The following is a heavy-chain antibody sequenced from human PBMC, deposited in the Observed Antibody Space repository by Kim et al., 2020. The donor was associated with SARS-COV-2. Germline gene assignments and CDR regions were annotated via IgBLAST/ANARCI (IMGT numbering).Heavy chain of an antibody. CDR3: AREVVVPAASRRDWFDP. Sequence: SQTLSLSCAISGDSVSSNSAAWNWIRQSPSRGLEWLGRTYYRSKWYNDYAVSVKSRITINPDTSKNQFSLQLNSVTPEDTAVYYCAREVVVPAASRRDWFDPWGQGTLVTVSS. D-gene: IGHD2-2*01. CDR1: GDSVSSNSAA. CDR2: TYYRSKWYN. V-gene: IGHV6-1*01. J-gene: IGHJ5*02.